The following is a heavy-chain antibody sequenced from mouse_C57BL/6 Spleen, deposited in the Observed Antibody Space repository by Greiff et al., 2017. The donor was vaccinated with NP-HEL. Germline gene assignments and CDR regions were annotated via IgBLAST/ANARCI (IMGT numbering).Heavy chain of an antibody. J-gene: IGHJ2*01. CDR3: GRYGGTVVPYYFDY. CDR2: IRNKANGYTT. Sequence: EVNLVESGGGLVQPGGSLSLSCAASGFTFTDYYMSWVRQPPGKALEWLGFIRNKANGYTTEYSASVKGRFTISRDNSQSILYLQMNALRAEDSATYYCGRYGGTVVPYYFDYWGQGTTLTVSS. D-gene: IGHD1-1*01. V-gene: IGHV7-3*01. CDR1: GFTFTDYY.